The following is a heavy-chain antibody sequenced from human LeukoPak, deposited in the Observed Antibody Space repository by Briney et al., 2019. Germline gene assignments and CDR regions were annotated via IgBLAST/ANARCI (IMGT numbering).Heavy chain of an antibody. V-gene: IGHV4-4*02. CDR2: IYHSGTT. Sequence: PSGTLSLTCAVSGGSISSSNWWSWVRQSPGKGLEWIGEIYHSGTTNYNPSLKSRVTISVDKSKNQLSLKLSSVTAADTAVYYCARGRFGDSSGRAFDYWGQGTLVTVSS. CDR3: ARGRFGDSSGRAFDY. D-gene: IGHD3-22*01. CDR1: GGSISSSNW. J-gene: IGHJ4*02.